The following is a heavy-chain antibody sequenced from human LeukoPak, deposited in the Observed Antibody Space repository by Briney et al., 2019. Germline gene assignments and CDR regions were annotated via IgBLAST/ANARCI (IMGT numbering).Heavy chain of an antibody. J-gene: IGHJ4*02. CDR3: ASLWFGGYIDY. V-gene: IGHV4-4*07. CDR1: GGSFSSFY. D-gene: IGHD3-10*01. CDR2: VYTSGST. Sequence: SETLSLTCTVSGGSFSSFYWSWIRQPAGKGLEWIGRVYTSGSTNYNPSLKSRVTISVDTSKNQFSLKLSSVTAADTAVYYCASLWFGGYIDYWGQGTLVTVSS.